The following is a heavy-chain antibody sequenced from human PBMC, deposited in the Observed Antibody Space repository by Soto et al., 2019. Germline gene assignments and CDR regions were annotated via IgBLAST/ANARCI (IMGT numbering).Heavy chain of an antibody. CDR2: INPSGGST. D-gene: IGHD3-16*01. J-gene: IGHJ3*02. CDR1: GYTFTSYY. V-gene: IGHV1-46*01. Sequence: ASVKXSCKASGYTFTSYYMHWVRQAPGQGLEWMGIINPSGGSTSYAQKFQGRVTMTRDTSTSTVYVELSSLRSEDTAVYYCARDSVGVRAFDIWGQGTMVTVSS. CDR3: ARDSVGVRAFDI.